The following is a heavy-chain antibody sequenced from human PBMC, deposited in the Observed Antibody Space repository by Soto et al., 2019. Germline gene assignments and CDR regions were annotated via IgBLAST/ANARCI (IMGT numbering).Heavy chain of an antibody. Sequence: ETLSLTCTVSGGSVYSDGYYWGWIRQSPGKGLEWVSVIYTTGSTYYADSVKGRFTISRDNSKNTLFLQMNSLRAEDTAVYYCARDRAETGNYAALSIDWGQGTLVTVSS. CDR2: IYTTGST. CDR3: ARDRAETGNYAALSID. CDR1: GGSVYSDGYY. D-gene: IGHD1-7*01. V-gene: IGHV3-66*01. J-gene: IGHJ4*02.